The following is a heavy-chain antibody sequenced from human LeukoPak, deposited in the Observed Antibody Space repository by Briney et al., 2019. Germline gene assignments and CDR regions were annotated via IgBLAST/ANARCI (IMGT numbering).Heavy chain of an antibody. CDR1: EFTFSSYS. D-gene: IGHD1-7*01. J-gene: IGHJ4*02. CDR2: ITNSGNSK. V-gene: IGHV3-48*04. CDR3: ASELGLPGWIDY. Sequence: PGGSLRLSCAASEFTFSSYSMNWVRQAPGKGLEWVSYITNSGNSKSYADSAKGRFTISRDNVKNSLYLQMNSLRAEDTAVYYCASELGLPGWIDYWGQGTLVTVSS.